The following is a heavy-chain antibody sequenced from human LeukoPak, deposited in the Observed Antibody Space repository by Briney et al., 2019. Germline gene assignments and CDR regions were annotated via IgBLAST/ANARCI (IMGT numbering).Heavy chain of an antibody. CDR3: ARADYGGYSGTMDV. V-gene: IGHV4-4*07. J-gene: IGHJ6*04. CDR1: GGSMSGYY. D-gene: IGHD4-23*01. CDR2: IYSSGTT. Sequence: SETLSLTCTVFGGSMSGYYWTWIRQPAGKGVEWIGRIYSSGTTTYNPALKSRVTISLDKSNTQFSLKLSSLTAADTAVYFCARADYGGYSGTMDVWGKGTSVTVSS.